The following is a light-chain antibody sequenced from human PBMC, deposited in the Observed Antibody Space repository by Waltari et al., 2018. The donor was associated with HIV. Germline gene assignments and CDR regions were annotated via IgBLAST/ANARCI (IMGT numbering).Light chain of an antibody. J-gene: IGLJ2*01. CDR2: SNN. V-gene: IGLV1-44*01. CDR1: SSNIGSDS. CDR3: AAWDDSLNVV. Sequence: QSVLTQPPSASGTPGQRVTIACSGSSSNIGSDSVNWYQQLPGTAPKLLIYSNNPRPSGVPDRFSGSQSGTSASLAISGLQSEDEADYYCAAWDDSLNVVFGGGTKLTVL.